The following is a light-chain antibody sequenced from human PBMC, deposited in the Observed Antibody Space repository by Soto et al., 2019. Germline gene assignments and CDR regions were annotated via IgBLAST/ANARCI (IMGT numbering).Light chain of an antibody. CDR2: DAS. J-gene: IGKJ1*01. CDR1: QSISNW. V-gene: IGKV1-5*01. Sequence: DIQMTQSPSTLSASVGERVTITCRASQSISNWLAWYQQKPGKAPKLLIYDASSLASGVPSRFSGSGSGTEFSLTISSLQPDDFATYYCQQPETFGQGTKVELK. CDR3: QQPET.